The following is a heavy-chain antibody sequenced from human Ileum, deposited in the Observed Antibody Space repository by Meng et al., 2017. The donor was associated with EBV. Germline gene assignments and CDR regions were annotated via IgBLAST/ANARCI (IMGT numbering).Heavy chain of an antibody. J-gene: IGHJ4*02. CDR2: VYHDGAT. CDR3: ARSSPIVRGLDY. CDR1: GDSVSGSDW. Sequence: QVHLEGSGPGLVKPSGTLSLTCAVSGDSVSGSDWWSWVRQPPGKGLEWIGEVYHDGATNYHPSLKSRVTISLDKSKNEVNLHLNSLTAADTAVYFCARSSPIVRGLDYWGQGTLVTVSS. D-gene: IGHD3-10*01. V-gene: IGHV4-4*02.